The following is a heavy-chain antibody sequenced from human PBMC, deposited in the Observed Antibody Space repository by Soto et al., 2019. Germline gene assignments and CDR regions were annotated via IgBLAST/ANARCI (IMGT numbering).Heavy chain of an antibody. CDR1: GFPFRDFA. V-gene: IGHV3-23*01. J-gene: IGHJ4*02. Sequence: GSLRLSCAASGFPFRDFAMSWVRQAPGKGLEWVSGITGSGGSTYYADSVKGRFSISRDNPKNTMYLQMNSLRADDTALYYCAKDMKWGGMTTIHYFDSWGQGTLVTVSS. CDR2: ITGSGGST. D-gene: IGHD4-17*01. CDR3: AKDMKWGGMTTIHYFDS.